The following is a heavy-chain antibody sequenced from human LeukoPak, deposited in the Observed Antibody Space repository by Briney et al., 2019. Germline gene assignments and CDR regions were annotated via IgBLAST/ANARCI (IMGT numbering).Heavy chain of an antibody. D-gene: IGHD1-26*01. Sequence: GGSLRLSCAASGFTFDDYAMHWVRQAPGKGLEWVSLISWDGGSTYYADSVKGRFTISRDNSKNSLYLQMNSLRADDTAIYYCAKDRQRGNYFRNYYYYMDVWGKGTTVTVSS. CDR1: GFTFDDYA. CDR2: ISWDGGST. J-gene: IGHJ6*03. V-gene: IGHV3-43D*03. CDR3: AKDRQRGNYFRNYYYYMDV.